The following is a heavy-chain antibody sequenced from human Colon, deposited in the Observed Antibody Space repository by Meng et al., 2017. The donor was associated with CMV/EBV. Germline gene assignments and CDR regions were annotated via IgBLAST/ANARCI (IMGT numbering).Heavy chain of an antibody. V-gene: IGHV1-2*02. CDR2: INPNSGGT. CDR1: GYSFTDYY. J-gene: IGHJ3*02. D-gene: IGHD1-1*01. CDR3: ARERTTTTQSAFAI. Sequence: ASVKVSCKTSGYSFTDYYIHWVRQAPGQGLEWMGWINPNSGGTARARKFQGRVTLTRDTSTNTAYMELRSLRSDDTALYYCARERTTTTQSAFAIWGQGTKVTVSS.